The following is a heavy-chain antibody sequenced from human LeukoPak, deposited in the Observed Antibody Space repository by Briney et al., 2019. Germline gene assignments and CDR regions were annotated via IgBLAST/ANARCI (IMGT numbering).Heavy chain of an antibody. CDR3: ASSDYYDSSDYYYYYMDV. Sequence: SETLSLTCTVSGGSISSGSYYWSWIRQPAGKGLEWIGRIYISGSTNYNPSLKSRVTISVDTSKNQFSLKLSSVTAADTAVYYCASSDYYDSSDYYYYYMDVWGKGTTVTISS. D-gene: IGHD3-22*01. CDR2: IYISGST. V-gene: IGHV4-61*02. CDR1: GGSISSGSYY. J-gene: IGHJ6*03.